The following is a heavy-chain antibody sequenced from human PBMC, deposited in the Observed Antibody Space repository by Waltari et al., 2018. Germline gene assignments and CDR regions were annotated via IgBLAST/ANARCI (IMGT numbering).Heavy chain of an antibody. J-gene: IGHJ3*02. CDR2: IHESGST. CDR3: ARQGGDDYGGNSGRGAFDI. Sequence: QVQLQESGPGLVKPSEALSPSCTVSSGSITSGNYYWGWIRQPPGRGLEWIANIHESGSTYPNPSLQSRITISVDTSKNQFSLKLTSVTIADTAVYYCARQGGDDYGGNSGRGAFDIWGQGTVVTVSS. D-gene: IGHD4-17*01. CDR1: SGSITSGNYY. V-gene: IGHV4-39*01.